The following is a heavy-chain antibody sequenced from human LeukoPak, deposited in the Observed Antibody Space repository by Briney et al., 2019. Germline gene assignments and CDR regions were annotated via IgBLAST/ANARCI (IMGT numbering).Heavy chain of an antibody. CDR3: ARRPYTSGWYYYFDY. V-gene: IGHV4-39*01. Sequence: SETLSLTCTVSGVSISSSSYYWGWIRQPPGKGLEWIGSIYYSGSTYYNPSLKSRVTISVDTPKNQFSLRLSSVTAADTAVYYCARRPYTSGWYYYFDYWGQGTLVTVSS. CDR1: GVSISSSSYY. CDR2: IYYSGST. J-gene: IGHJ4*02. D-gene: IGHD6-19*01.